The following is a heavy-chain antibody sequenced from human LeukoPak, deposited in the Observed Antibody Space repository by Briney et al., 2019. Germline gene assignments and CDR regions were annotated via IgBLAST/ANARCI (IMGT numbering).Heavy chain of an antibody. CDR3: ARIKNGVPNP. D-gene: IGHD3-10*01. CDR1: GFTFNSYI. Sequence: PGGSLRLSCAASGFTFNSYIMTWVRQTLGKGLEWVASINSGSSDISYADSVRGQFTISRDNAKNFLFLQMNSLRAEDTAVYYCARIKNGVPNPWGRGTLVTVSS. V-gene: IGHV3-21*01. CDR2: INSGSSDI. J-gene: IGHJ4*02.